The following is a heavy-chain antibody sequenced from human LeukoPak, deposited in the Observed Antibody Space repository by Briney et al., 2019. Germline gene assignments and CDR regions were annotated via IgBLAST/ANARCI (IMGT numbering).Heavy chain of an antibody. Sequence: PGGSLRLSCAASGFTFSSSSMDWVRQAPGKGLVWVSRISIDRSSIAYADSVKGRFTASRDNAKNTLYVQMNSLRAEVTAVYYCTRDYNGLSLWGQGTLVTVSS. CDR2: ISIDRSSI. CDR1: GFTFSSSS. V-gene: IGHV3-74*03. J-gene: IGHJ4*02. D-gene: IGHD3/OR15-3a*01. CDR3: TRDYNGLSL.